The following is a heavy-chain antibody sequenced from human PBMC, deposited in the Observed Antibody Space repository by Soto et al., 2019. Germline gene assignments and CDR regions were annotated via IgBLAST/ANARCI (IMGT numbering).Heavy chain of an antibody. Sequence: ASVKVSCKASGVTFSSYTISWVRQAPGQGLEWMGRIIPILGIANYAQKFQGRVTITADKSTSTAYMELSSLRSEDTAVYYCARVMKAAAGTYAFDNWGQGTMVTVSS. J-gene: IGHJ3*02. CDR1: GVTFSSYT. D-gene: IGHD6-13*01. CDR2: IIPILGIA. CDR3: ARVMKAAAGTYAFDN. V-gene: IGHV1-69*02.